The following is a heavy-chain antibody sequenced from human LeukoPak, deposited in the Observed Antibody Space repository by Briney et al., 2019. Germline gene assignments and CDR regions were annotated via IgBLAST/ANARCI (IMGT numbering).Heavy chain of an antibody. V-gene: IGHV3-23*01. D-gene: IGHD3-9*01. CDR2: ISGSGGST. J-gene: IGHJ4*02. CDR3: AKDRSAKAYYDILTGYAY. CDR1: GFTFSSYA. Sequence: GGSLRLSCAASGFTFSSYAMSWVRQAPEKGLEWVSAISGSGGSTYYADSVKGRFTISRDNSKNTLYLQMNSLRAEDTAVYYCAKDRSAKAYYDILTGYAYWGQGTLVTVSS.